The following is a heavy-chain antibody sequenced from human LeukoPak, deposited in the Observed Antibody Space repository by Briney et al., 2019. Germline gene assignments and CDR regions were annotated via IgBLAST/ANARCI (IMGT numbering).Heavy chain of an antibody. CDR3: ANQYYDSTGLYYFDY. D-gene: IGHD3-22*01. J-gene: IGHJ4*02. Sequence: GGSLRLSCAASGFTFSSYEMNWVRQAPGKGLEWVSYITSSGSAIYYADSVKGRFTISRDNSKNTLYLQMNSLRAEDTAVYYCANQYYDSTGLYYFDYWGQGTLVTVSS. V-gene: IGHV3-48*03. CDR1: GFTFSSYE. CDR2: ITSSGSAI.